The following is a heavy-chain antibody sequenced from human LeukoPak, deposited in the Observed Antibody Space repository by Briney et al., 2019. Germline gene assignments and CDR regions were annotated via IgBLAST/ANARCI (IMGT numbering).Heavy chain of an antibody. CDR1: GFTFSSYA. CDR3: AKGVVVVPAAPGAFDI. D-gene: IGHD2-2*01. V-gene: IGHV3-23*01. CDR2: ISGSGGST. J-gene: IGHJ3*02. Sequence: GGSLRLSCAASGFTFSSYAMSWVRQAPGKGLEWVSAISGSGGSTYYADSVKGRFTISRDNSKNTLYLQMNSLRAEDTAVYYCAKGVVVVPAAPGAFDIWGQGTMVTVSS.